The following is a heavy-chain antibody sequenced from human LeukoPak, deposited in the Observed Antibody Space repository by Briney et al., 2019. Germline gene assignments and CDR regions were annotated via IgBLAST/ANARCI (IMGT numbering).Heavy chain of an antibody. CDR3: ARHRTYYRYLIDY. V-gene: IGHV4-61*02. CDR2: IYTSGST. Sequence: MPSETLSLTCTVSGGSISSGSYYWSWIRQPAGKGLEWIGRIYTSGSTNYNPSLKSRVTISVDTSKNQFSLKLSSVTAADTAVYYCARHRTYYRYLIDYWGQGTLVTVSS. J-gene: IGHJ4*02. D-gene: IGHD3-16*02. CDR1: GGSISSGSYY.